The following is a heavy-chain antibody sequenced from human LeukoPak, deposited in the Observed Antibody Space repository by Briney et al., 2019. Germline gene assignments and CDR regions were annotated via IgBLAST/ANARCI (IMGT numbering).Heavy chain of an antibody. CDR1: GFTFSDYY. D-gene: IGHD7-27*01. Sequence: PGGSLRLSCAASGFTFSDYYMSWIRQAPGKALEWVSYVSSGSSTIYYADSVKGRFTVSRDNGKRSLYLHMNTLRAEDTAVYYCARGLSGDYIDYWGQGTLVTVSS. J-gene: IGHJ4*02. CDR3: ARGLSGDYIDY. V-gene: IGHV3-11*04. CDR2: VSSGSSTI.